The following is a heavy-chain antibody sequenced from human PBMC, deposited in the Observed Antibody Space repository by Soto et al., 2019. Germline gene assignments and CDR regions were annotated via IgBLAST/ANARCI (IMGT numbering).Heavy chain of an antibody. CDR2: IIPIFGTA. J-gene: IGHJ4*02. Sequence: QVQLVQSGAEVKKPGSSVKVSCKASGGTFSSYAISWVRQAPGQGIEWMGGIIPIFGTANYAQKFQGRVTITADDSASTACMEGSSLRSEDTAVDYGARGGEGGSGEMDYWGQGTLVTVSS. V-gene: IGHV1-69*12. D-gene: IGHD3-16*01. CDR3: ARGGEGGSGEMDY. CDR1: GGTFSSYA.